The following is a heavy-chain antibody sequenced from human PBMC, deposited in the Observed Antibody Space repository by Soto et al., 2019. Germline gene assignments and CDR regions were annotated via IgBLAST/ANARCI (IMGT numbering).Heavy chain of an antibody. V-gene: IGHV1-18*01. Sequence: QVQLVQSGAEVKKPGASVKVSCKASGYTFTTYGINWVRQAPGQGLEWMGWISTYNGNRNYAQKLQGRVTMTTDTSTSTAYLDLRSLRSDDTAVYYCARGFLAYCSGGTCYSDDWGQGTLVTVSS. D-gene: IGHD2-15*01. CDR2: ISTYNGNR. CDR1: GYTFTTYG. CDR3: ARGFLAYCSGGTCYSDD. J-gene: IGHJ4*02.